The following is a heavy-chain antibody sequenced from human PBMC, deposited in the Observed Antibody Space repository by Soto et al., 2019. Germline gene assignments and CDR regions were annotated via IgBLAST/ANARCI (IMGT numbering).Heavy chain of an antibody. Sequence: GGSLRLSCAASGFTFSSYGMHWVRQAPGKGLEWVAVIWYDGSNKYYADSVKGRFTISRDNSKNTLYLQMNSLRAEDTAVYYCAGGGYCISTSCYLNWFDPWGQGTLVTVSS. CDR2: IWYDGSNK. J-gene: IGHJ5*02. CDR1: GFTFSSYG. D-gene: IGHD2-2*01. CDR3: AGGGYCISTSCYLNWFDP. V-gene: IGHV3-30*19.